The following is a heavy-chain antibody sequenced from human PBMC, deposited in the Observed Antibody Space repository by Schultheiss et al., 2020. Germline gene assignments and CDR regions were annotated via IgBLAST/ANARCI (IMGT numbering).Heavy chain of an antibody. J-gene: IGHJ6*02. CDR2: IWYDGSNK. CDR3: ARETIVATMGNYYYYGMDV. V-gene: IGHV3-33*01. D-gene: IGHD5-12*01. Sequence: GESLRLSCAASGFTFSSYGMHWVRQAPGKGLEWVAVIWYDGSNKYYADSVKGRFTISRDNSKNTLYLQMNSLRAEDTAVYYCARETIVATMGNYYYYGMDVWGQGTTVTVSS. CDR1: GFTFSSYG.